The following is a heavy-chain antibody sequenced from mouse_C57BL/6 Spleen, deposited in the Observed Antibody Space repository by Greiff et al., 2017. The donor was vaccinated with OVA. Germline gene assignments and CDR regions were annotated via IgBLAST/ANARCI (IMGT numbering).Heavy chain of an antibody. CDR3: ARDLILITTVVATD. D-gene: IGHD1-1*01. J-gene: IGHJ2*01. CDR2: IYPGDGDT. Sequence: QVQLKESGAELVKPGASVKISCKASGYAFSSYWMNWVKQRPGKGLEWIGQIYPGDGDTNYNGKFKGKATLTADKSSSTAYMQLSSLTSEDSAVYFCARDLILITTVVATDWGQGTTLTVSS. V-gene: IGHV1-80*01. CDR1: GYAFSSYW.